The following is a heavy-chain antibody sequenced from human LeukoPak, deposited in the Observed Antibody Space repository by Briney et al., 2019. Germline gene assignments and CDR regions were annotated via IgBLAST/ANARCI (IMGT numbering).Heavy chain of an antibody. J-gene: IGHJ6*03. D-gene: IGHD5-18*01. CDR2: IIPIFGTA. V-gene: IGHV1-69*05. CDR1: GGTFSSYA. CDR3: ARSSYGYYYYYYMDV. Sequence: ASVKASCKASGGTFSSYAISWVPQAPGQGLEWMGGIIPIFGTANYAQKFQGRVTITTDESTSTAYMELSSLRSEDTAVYYCARSSYGYYYYYYMDVWGKGTTVTVSS.